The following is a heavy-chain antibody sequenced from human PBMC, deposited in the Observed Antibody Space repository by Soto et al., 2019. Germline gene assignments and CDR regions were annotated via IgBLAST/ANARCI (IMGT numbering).Heavy chain of an antibody. CDR2: ISAYNGNT. CDR1: GYTFTSYG. J-gene: IGHJ4*02. V-gene: IGHV1-18*01. Sequence: QVQLVQSGAEVKKPGASVKVSCKASGYTFTSYGISWVRQAPGQGLEWMGWISAYNGNTNHAQKLQGRVTMTTDTSTSTAYMELWSMRSADTAVYYRARDVADIVVVVSATHFDYWGQGTLVTVSS. D-gene: IGHD2-15*01. CDR3: ARDVADIVVVVSATHFDY.